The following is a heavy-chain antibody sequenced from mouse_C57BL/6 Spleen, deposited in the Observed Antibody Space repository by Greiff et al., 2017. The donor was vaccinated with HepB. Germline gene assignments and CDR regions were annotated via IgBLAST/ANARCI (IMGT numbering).Heavy chain of an antibody. V-gene: IGHV1-69*01. J-gene: IGHJ2*01. Sequence: QVQLQQSGAELVMPGASVKLSCKASGYTFTSYWMHWVKQRPGQGLEWIGEIDPSDSYTNYNQKFKGKSTLTVDKSSSTAYMQLSSLTSEDSAVYYCARNYYGLAYYFDYWGQGTTLTVSS. CDR1: GYTFTSYW. D-gene: IGHD1-1*01. CDR3: ARNYYGLAYYFDY. CDR2: IDPSDSYT.